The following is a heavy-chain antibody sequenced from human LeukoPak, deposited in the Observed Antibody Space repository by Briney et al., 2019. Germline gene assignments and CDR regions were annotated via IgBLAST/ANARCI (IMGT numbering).Heavy chain of an antibody. CDR3: ARSRGYSGSYYSFDY. CDR2: IYYSGST. D-gene: IGHD1-26*01. CDR1: GGSISSYY. Sequence: SETLSLTCTVSGGSISSYYWSWIRQPPGKGLEWIGYIYYSGSTNYNPSLKSRVTISVDTSKNQFSLKLSSVTAADTAVYYCARSRGYSGSYYSFDYWGQGTLVTVSS. V-gene: IGHV4-59*08. J-gene: IGHJ4*02.